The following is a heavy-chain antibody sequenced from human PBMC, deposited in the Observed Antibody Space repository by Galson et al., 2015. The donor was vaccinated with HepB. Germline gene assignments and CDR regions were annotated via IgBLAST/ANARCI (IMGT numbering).Heavy chain of an antibody. D-gene: IGHD5-12*01. V-gene: IGHV3-73*01. CDR3: TRHGTDIVATNIYYYYMDV. Sequence: LRLSCAASGFTFSGSAMHWVRQASGKGLEWVGRIRSKANSYATAYAASVKGRFTISRDDSKNTAYLQMNSLKTEDTAVYYCTRHGTDIVATNIYYYYMDVWGKGTTVTVSS. J-gene: IGHJ6*03. CDR1: GFTFSGSA. CDR2: IRSKANSYAT.